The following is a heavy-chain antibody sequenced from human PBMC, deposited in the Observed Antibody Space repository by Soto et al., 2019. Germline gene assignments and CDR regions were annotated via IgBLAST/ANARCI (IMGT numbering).Heavy chain of an antibody. CDR3: ALGRTGLDV. D-gene: IGHD7-27*01. CDR1: GFTFNKYW. J-gene: IGHJ6*02. V-gene: IGHV3-7*01. CDR2: IQQVGSEK. Sequence: EVQLVESGGGLVQPGGSLRLSCAASGFTFNKYWMTWVRPAPGKGLEWVANIQQVGSEKYYVDSVKGRFTISRDNADNSLYLQMNGLRAEDTAVYYCALGRTGLDVWGQGTTVTVSS.